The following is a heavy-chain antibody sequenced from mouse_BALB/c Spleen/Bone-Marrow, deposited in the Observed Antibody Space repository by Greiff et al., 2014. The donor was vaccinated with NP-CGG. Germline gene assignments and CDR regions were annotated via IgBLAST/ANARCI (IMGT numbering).Heavy chain of an antibody. J-gene: IGHJ1*01. V-gene: IGHV5-9-3*01. Sequence: DVHLVESGGGLVKPGGSPKLSCAASGFTFSSYAMSWVRQTPEKRLEWVATISSGGSYTYYADSVKGRFTISRDTAKNTLYLQMSSLRSEDTAIYYCARQDYYGSSPHWYYDVWGAGTTVTVSS. D-gene: IGHD1-1*01. CDR2: ISSGGSYT. CDR1: GFTFSSYA. CDR3: ARQDYYGSSPHWYYDV.